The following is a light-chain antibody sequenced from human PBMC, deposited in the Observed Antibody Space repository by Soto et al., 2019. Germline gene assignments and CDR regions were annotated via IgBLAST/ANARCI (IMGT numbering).Light chain of an antibody. V-gene: IGKV3-15*01. J-gene: IGKJ1*01. CDR2: GAS. CDR1: QSVISS. CDR3: QQYANSRT. Sequence: EIVVTQSPALLSVSPGERVTLSCRASQSVISSIAWYQQKLGQAPRLLIYGASTRATGIPARFSGSGSGTEFFLTISSLQSEDFAVYFCQQYANSRTFGQGTKVDIK.